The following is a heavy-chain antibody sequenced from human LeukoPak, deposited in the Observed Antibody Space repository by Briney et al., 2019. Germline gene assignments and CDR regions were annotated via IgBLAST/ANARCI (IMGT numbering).Heavy chain of an antibody. Sequence: GGSLRLSCAASGFTFSSYVMTWFRQAPGKGLEWVSVISGSGDSTYYADSVKGRFTISRDNSKNTLYLQMSSLRAEDTAVYYCATDPGTMIVVPWGQGTLVTVSS. J-gene: IGHJ4*02. CDR3: ATDPGTMIVVP. V-gene: IGHV3-23*01. CDR2: ISGSGDST. D-gene: IGHD3-22*01. CDR1: GFTFSSYV.